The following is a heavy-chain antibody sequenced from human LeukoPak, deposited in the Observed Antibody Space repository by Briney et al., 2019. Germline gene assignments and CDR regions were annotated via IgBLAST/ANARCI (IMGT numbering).Heavy chain of an antibody. Sequence: PGGPLRLSCAASGFTFSSYAMSWVRQAPGKGLEWLSAISGSGGSTYYADSVKGRFTISRDNSKNTLYLQMNSLRAEDTAVYYCAKDMGLQRYYFDYWGQGTLVTVSS. CDR2: ISGSGGST. J-gene: IGHJ4*02. CDR1: GFTFSSYA. D-gene: IGHD5-24*01. CDR3: AKDMGLQRYYFDY. V-gene: IGHV3-23*01.